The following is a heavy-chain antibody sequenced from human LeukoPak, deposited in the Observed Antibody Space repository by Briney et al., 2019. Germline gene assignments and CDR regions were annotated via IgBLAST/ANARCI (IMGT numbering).Heavy chain of an antibody. D-gene: IGHD6-6*01. CDR1: GYSISSGYY. Sequence: PSETLSLTCTVSGYSISSGYYWGWIRQPPGKGLEWIGYIYTSGSTNYNPSLKSRVTISVDTSKNQFSLKLSSVTAADTAVYYCARRPRVRVAARPDDAFDIWGQGTMVTVSS. J-gene: IGHJ3*02. CDR3: ARRPRVRVAARPDDAFDI. V-gene: IGHV4-38-2*02. CDR2: IYTSGST.